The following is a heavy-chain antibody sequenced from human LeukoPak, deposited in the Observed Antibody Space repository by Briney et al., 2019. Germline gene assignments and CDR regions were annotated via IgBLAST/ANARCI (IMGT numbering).Heavy chain of an antibody. D-gene: IGHD5-18*01. CDR3: ATTYSYGYGSYGY. Sequence: GESLKISCKCSGYSFTNYWIGWVRQMRGKGLEWMGIIYPGDSDTRYSPSFQGQVTNSADKSISTAYLQWSSLKASDTAMYYCATTYSYGYGSYGYWGQGTLVTVSS. CDR2: IYPGDSDT. V-gene: IGHV5-51*01. CDR1: GYSFTNYW. J-gene: IGHJ4*02.